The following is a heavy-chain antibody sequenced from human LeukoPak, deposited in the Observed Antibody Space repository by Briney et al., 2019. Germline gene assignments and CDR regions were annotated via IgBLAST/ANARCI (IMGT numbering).Heavy chain of an antibody. D-gene: IGHD3-3*01. J-gene: IGHJ5*02. Sequence: GGSLRLSCAASGFTVSSNYMSWVRQAPGKGLEWVSVIYSGGSTYYADSVKGRFTISRDNSKNTLYLQMNSLRAEDTAVYYCAKSAYYDFWSGYPWFDPWGQGTLVTVSS. CDR1: GFTVSSNY. V-gene: IGHV3-53*01. CDR3: AKSAYYDFWSGYPWFDP. CDR2: IYSGGST.